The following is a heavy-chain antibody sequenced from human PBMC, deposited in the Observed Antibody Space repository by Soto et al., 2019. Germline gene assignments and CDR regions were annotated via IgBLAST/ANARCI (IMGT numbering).Heavy chain of an antibody. CDR1: GGTLSNYA. CDR3: ACRERVDAFDN. CDR2: IISILGSA. Sequence: QVQLVQSGAEVKKPGSSVKVSCKASGGTLSNYAISWVRQAPGQGLEWMGGIISILGSANYAQKFQDRVTITADESTSTTYVEQSSLRSGDAAVYYGACRERVDAFDNWGQGTMLTVYS. J-gene: IGHJ3*02. D-gene: IGHD1-26*01. V-gene: IGHV1-69*01.